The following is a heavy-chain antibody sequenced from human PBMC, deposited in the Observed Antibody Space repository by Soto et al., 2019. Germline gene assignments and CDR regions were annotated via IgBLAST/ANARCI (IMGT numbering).Heavy chain of an antibody. Sequence: GGSLRLSCAASGFTFSSYEMNWVRQAPGKGLEWVSYISSSGSTIYYADSVKGRFTISRDNAKNSLYLQMNSLRAEDTAVYYCARDPPLYYYYGMDVWGQGTTVTVSS. V-gene: IGHV3-48*03. CDR2: ISSSGSTI. CDR3: ARDPPLYYYYGMDV. J-gene: IGHJ6*02. CDR1: GFTFSSYE.